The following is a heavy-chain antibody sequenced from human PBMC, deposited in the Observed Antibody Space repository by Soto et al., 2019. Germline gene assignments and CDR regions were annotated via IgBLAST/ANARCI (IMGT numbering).Heavy chain of an antibody. V-gene: IGHV3-23*01. CDR3: AKDISGTTGGMDV. Sequence: GGSLRLSCAASGFTFSNNAMSWVRQAPGKGLEWVSSISGTGVGTYYADSVKGRFTISGDNSKNTLFLQMNRLRAEDSAVYYCAKDISGTTGGMDVWGQGTTVTVSS. CDR2: ISGTGVGT. D-gene: IGHD1-20*01. J-gene: IGHJ6*02. CDR1: GFTFSNNA.